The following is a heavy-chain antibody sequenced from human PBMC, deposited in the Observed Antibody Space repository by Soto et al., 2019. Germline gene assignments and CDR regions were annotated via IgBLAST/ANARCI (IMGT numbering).Heavy chain of an antibody. CDR1: GYTLTGLS. J-gene: IGHJ4*02. V-gene: IGHV1-24*01. Sequence: ASVKVSCKVSGYTLTGLSMHWVRQAPGKGLEWMGGFDPEDGETIYAQKFQGRVTMTEDTSTDTAYMELSSLRSEDTAVYYCAADYGGNSGIDYWGQGTLVTVSS. CDR3: AADYGGNSGIDY. CDR2: FDPEDGET. D-gene: IGHD4-17*01.